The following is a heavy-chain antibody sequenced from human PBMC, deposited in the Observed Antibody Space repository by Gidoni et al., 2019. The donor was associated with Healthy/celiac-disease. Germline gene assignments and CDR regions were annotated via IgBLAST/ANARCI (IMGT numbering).Heavy chain of an antibody. Sequence: QVQLQESGPGLVKPSENLSLTCTVSGGSISSYYWSWIRQPPGKGLEWIGYIYYSGSTNYNPSLKSRVTISVDTSKNQFSLKLSSVTAADTAVYYCARGRGVSDFDYWGQGTLVTVSS. CDR3: ARGRGVSDFDY. J-gene: IGHJ4*02. D-gene: IGHD2-8*01. V-gene: IGHV4-59*01. CDR1: GGSISSYY. CDR2: IYYSGST.